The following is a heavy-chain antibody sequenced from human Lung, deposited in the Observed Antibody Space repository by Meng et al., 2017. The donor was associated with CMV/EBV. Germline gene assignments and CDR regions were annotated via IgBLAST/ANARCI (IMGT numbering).Heavy chain of an antibody. CDR2: IHNDGSST. Sequence: CVVSGFTFSSHCIHSARQLPGKGLEWVSRIHNDGSSTTYADSVEGRFTISRDNAKNTLYLQMNSLRAEDTAMYYCGSESFDWLFLDSWGQGSLVTVSS. J-gene: IGHJ4*02. V-gene: IGHV3-74*01. CDR1: GFTFSSHC. D-gene: IGHD3-9*01. CDR3: GSESFDWLFLDS.